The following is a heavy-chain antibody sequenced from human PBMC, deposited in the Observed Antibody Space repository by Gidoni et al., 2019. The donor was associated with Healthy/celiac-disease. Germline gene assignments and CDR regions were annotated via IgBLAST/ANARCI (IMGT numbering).Heavy chain of an antibody. Sequence: EVQLVASGGGLVKPGGSLRLSCAASGFTFSSYSMNWVRQAPGQGLEWVSSISSSSSYIYYADSVKGRFTISRDNAKNSLYLQMNSLRAEDTAVYYCARAPTIAAAASYWGQGTLVSVSS. CDR1: GFTFSSYS. CDR2: ISSSSSYI. J-gene: IGHJ4*02. V-gene: IGHV3-21*01. D-gene: IGHD6-13*01. CDR3: ARAPTIAAAASY.